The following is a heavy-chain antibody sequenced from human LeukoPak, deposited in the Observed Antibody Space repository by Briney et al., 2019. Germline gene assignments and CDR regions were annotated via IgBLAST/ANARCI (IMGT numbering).Heavy chain of an antibody. CDR1: ADSISSGYY. D-gene: IGHD1-26*01. J-gene: IGHJ5*02. CDR3: ARDGASASGSWFGP. Sequence: SSETLSLICTVSADSISSGYYWGWIRQSPGKGLEWIGSIYLSGSTYYNPSLRSRVTLSVDMSKTQFSLRLNSVTAADTAVYYCARDGASASGSWFGPWGQGTLVIVSS. V-gene: IGHV4-38-2*02. CDR2: IYLSGST.